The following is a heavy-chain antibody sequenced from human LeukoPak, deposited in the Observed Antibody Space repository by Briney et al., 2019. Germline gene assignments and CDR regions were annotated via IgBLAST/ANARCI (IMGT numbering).Heavy chain of an antibody. Sequence: GGSLRLSCAASGFTFSSYAMSWVRQAPGKGLEWVSAISGSGGSTYYADSVKGRFTISRDNSKNTLYLQMNSLRAEDTAVYYCAKDGVGSSRENYYYYMDVWGKGTRSPSP. CDR1: GFTFSSYA. J-gene: IGHJ6*03. CDR3: AKDGVGSSRENYYYYMDV. D-gene: IGHD6-13*01. CDR2: ISGSGGST. V-gene: IGHV3-23*01.